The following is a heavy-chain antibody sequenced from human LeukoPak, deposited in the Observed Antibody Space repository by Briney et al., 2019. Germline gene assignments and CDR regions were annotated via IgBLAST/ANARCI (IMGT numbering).Heavy chain of an antibody. Sequence: SETLPLTCTVSGASISSYYWSWIRQPPGKGLEWIGFIFYSGSTNYNPSLKSRVTISVDMSKNQFSLKLRSVTAADTAVYYCARHGGATMVRGVLVDAFDIWGQGTMVTVSS. V-gene: IGHV4-59*08. CDR3: ARHGGATMVRGVLVDAFDI. J-gene: IGHJ3*02. CDR2: IFYSGST. D-gene: IGHD3-10*01. CDR1: GASISSYY.